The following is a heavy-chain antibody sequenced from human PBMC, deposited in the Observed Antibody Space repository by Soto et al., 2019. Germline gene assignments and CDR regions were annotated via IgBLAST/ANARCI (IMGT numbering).Heavy chain of an antibody. CDR3: ARGGYYDSSGSRNYFYYGMNV. V-gene: IGHV1-18*01. CDR1: GYTFSSYG. Sequence: ASVKVSCKASGYTFSSYGINWVRQAPGQGLEWLGWVSPYDGYTDYAQILQGRVSMTTDTSTKTAYMEVRSLRSDDTAVYYCARGGYYDSSGSRNYFYYGMNVWGQGTTVTVSS. D-gene: IGHD3-22*01. CDR2: VSPYDGYT. J-gene: IGHJ6*02.